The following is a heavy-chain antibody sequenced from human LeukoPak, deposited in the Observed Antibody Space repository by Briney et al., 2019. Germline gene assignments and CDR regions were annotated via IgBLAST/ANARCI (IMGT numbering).Heavy chain of an antibody. CDR1: GFTVSSNY. Sequence: PGGSLRLSCAASGFTVSSNYMSWVRQAPGKGLEWVSVTYSGGSTYYADSVKGRFTISRDNSKNTLYLQMNSLRPEDTAVYYCARDLRLTTIFGVGSNWGQGTLVTVSS. V-gene: IGHV3-66*02. D-gene: IGHD3-3*01. CDR2: TYSGGST. CDR3: ARDLRLTTIFGVGSN. J-gene: IGHJ4*02.